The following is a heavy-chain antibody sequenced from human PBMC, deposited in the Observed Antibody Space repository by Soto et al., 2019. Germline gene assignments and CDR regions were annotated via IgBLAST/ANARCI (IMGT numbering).Heavy chain of an antibody. Sequence: GGSLRLSCAASGFTFSSYAMSWVRQAPGKGLEWVRTISGSGGGTNYADSVKGRFTISRDNSKNTLFLQMNSLRADDTAVYYCAKSDGGWFRFDSWGQGTPVTVSS. V-gene: IGHV3-23*01. J-gene: IGHJ4*02. CDR3: AKSDGGWFRFDS. CDR1: GFTFSSYA. D-gene: IGHD6-19*01. CDR2: ISGSGGGT.